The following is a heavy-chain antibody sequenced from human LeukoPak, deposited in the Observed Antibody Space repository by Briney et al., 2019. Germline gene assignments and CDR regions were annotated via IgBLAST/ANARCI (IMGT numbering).Heavy chain of an antibody. J-gene: IGHJ6*03. D-gene: IGHD2-2*01. Sequence: GASVKVSCKASGYTFTSYDINWVRQATGQGLEWMGWINPNSGFTNYAQKFQGRVTMTRDTSTSTAYMELSRLRSDDTAVYYCARKNVPADTDYYYYYYMDVWGKGTTVTISS. CDR2: INPNSGFT. CDR1: GYTFTSYD. CDR3: ARKNVPADTDYYYYYYMDV. V-gene: IGHV1-2*02.